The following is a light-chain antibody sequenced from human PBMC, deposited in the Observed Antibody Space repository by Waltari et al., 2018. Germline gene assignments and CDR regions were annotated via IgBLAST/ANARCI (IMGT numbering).Light chain of an antibody. V-gene: IGKV1-17*03. CDR1: QDISNY. CDR2: AAS. CDR3: LQDNTYPWT. Sequence: DIQMTQSPSAVSASVGDTVTITCRASQDISNYLAWFQQRPGKAPKRLIFAASSLQSGVPSRFSGSGSATEFTLTITNLQPDDFGPYYCLQDNTYPWTFGQGTRVEF. J-gene: IGKJ1*01.